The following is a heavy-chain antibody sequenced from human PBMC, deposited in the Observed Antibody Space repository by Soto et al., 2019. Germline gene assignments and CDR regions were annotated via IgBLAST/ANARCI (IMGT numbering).Heavy chain of an antibody. CDR3: ARSRSHWLASDS. CDR1: GFSFEYFG. J-gene: IGHJ4*02. V-gene: IGHV3-21*01. Sequence: EVQLVESGGGLVKSGGSLTLSCEASGFSFEYFGMTWVRQAPGKGLEWVSFISSSASYIYYADSVKGRFTVSRDNAKKSLNLQMNSLRAEDTAVYYCARSRSHWLASDSWGQGTLVTVSA. CDR2: ISSSASYI. D-gene: IGHD6-19*01.